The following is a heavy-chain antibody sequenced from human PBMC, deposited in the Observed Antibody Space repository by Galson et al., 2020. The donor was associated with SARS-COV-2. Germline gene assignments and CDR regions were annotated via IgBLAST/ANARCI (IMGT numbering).Heavy chain of an antibody. V-gene: IGHV3-23*01. CDR2: ISGSGIST. D-gene: IGHD2-21*02. J-gene: IGHJ6*02. Sequence: GGSLRLSCATSGFTFSTFAMSWVRRAPGKGLEWVSTISGSGISTYYADSVKGRFTISRENSQNTFYLQMNSLRAEYTAVYYCAKDPQPTTYDCYAMDVWGQGTTVTVSS. CDR1: GFTFSTFA. CDR3: AKDPQPTTYDCYAMDV.